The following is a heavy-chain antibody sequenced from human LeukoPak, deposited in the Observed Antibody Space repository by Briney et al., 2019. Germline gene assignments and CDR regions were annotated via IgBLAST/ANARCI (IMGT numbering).Heavy chain of an antibody. Sequence: PSQTLSLTCTVSGGSISSGSYYWSWIRQPAGKGLEWIGRINTSGSTNYNPSLKSRVTISVDTSKNQFSLKLSSVTAADTAVYYCARGTYYYDSSGRNPRLDYWGQGTLVTVSS. J-gene: IGHJ4*02. V-gene: IGHV4-61*02. CDR3: ARGTYYYDSSGRNPRLDY. CDR1: GGSISSGSYY. D-gene: IGHD3-22*01. CDR2: INTSGST.